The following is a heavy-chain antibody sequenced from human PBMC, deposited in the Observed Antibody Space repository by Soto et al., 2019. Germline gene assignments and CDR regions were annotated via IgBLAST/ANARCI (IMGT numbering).Heavy chain of an antibody. J-gene: IGHJ4*02. Sequence: ASVKVSCKASGYTFTGYYLHWVRQAPGQGLDWMGWINPESGGTNYAQEFQGRVTMTRDASLSTAYMELSRLRSDDTAVYYCARDFHSAYHYDSGDDYWGPGTLVTVSS. CDR3: ARDFHSAYHYDSGDDY. CDR2: INPESGGT. V-gene: IGHV1-2*02. CDR1: GYTFTGYY. D-gene: IGHD3-22*01.